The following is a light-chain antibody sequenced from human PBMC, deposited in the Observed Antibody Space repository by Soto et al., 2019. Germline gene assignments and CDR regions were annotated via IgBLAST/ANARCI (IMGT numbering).Light chain of an antibody. V-gene: IGLV2-14*03. CDR2: EVS. Sequence: QPALTQPPSVSRSPGQSITISCIGTSSDIGAYDYVSLYQLHPGRAPKLIIYEVSHRFSGLSYRFSGSKSGNTASLTISGLQAEDEGDYYCTSFAPGRIYVFGGGTKVTVL. J-gene: IGLJ1*01. CDR1: SSDIGAYDY. CDR3: TSFAPGRIYV.